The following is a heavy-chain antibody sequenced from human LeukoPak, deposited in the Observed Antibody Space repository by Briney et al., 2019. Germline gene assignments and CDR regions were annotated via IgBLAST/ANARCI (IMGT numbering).Heavy chain of an antibody. Sequence: GGSLRLSCSASGFTFSSYAMRWVRQAPGKGLEYVSAISSNGGSTYYADSVKGRFTISRDNSKNTLYLQMSSLRAEDTAVYYCVRSSSWYIFDYWGQGTLVTVSS. D-gene: IGHD6-13*01. V-gene: IGHV3-64D*06. CDR2: ISSNGGST. CDR3: VRSSSWYIFDY. CDR1: GFTFSSYA. J-gene: IGHJ4*02.